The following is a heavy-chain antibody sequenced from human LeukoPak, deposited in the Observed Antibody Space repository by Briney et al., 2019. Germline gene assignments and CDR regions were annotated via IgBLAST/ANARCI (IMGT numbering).Heavy chain of an antibody. CDR1: GGSISSGSYY. V-gene: IGHV4-61*02. CDR3: ARDSPHGALDI. J-gene: IGHJ3*02. Sequence: PSETLSLTCTVSGGSISSGSYYWSWIRQPAGKGLEWIGRIYTSGSTNYNPSLKSRVTISVDTSKNQFSLKLSSVTAADTAVYYCARDSPHGALDIWGQGTMVTVSS. CDR2: IYTSGST.